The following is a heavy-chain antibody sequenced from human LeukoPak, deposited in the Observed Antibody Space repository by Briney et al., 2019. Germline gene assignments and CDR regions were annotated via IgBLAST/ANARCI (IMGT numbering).Heavy chain of an antibody. V-gene: IGHV4-61*02. CDR2: IYTSGST. CDR1: GNSISSGDNY. Sequence: SETLSLTCTVSGNSISSGDNYWSWIRQPAGKGLEWIGRIYTSGSTNYNPSLKSRVTISVDTSKNQFSLKLSSVTAADTAVYYCARVVYYYDSSGNIAARGDAFDIWGQGTMVTVSS. D-gene: IGHD3-22*01. CDR3: ARVVYYYDSSGNIAARGDAFDI. J-gene: IGHJ3*02.